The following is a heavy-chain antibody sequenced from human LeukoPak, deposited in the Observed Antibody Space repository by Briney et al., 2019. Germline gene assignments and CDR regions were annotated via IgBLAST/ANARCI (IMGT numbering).Heavy chain of an antibody. D-gene: IGHD4-17*01. V-gene: IGHV3-21*01. CDR3: ARGTGDYLFDY. J-gene: IGHJ4*02. CDR1: GFTFSSYS. CDR2: MSSRSNDI. Sequence: GGSLRLSCAASGFTFSSYSVNWVRQAPGKGLEWVSSMSSRSNDIYYADSLKGRFTISRDIAQNSLYLQMNSLRAEYTGIYYCARGTGDYLFDYWGQGTLVTVSS.